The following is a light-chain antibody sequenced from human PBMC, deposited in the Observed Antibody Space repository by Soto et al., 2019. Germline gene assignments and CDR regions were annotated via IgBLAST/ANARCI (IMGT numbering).Light chain of an antibody. V-gene: IGKV3-20*01. Sequence: EIVLTQSPGTLSLSPGERATLSCRASHSVTSNYLAWYQQKPGQAPRLLIYAASGRASGIPDRFSGRGSGSDFILTISRLEPEDFALYFCQQYGSSPHTFGQGTRVDIK. J-gene: IGKJ1*01. CDR1: HSVTSNY. CDR3: QQYGSSPHT. CDR2: AAS.